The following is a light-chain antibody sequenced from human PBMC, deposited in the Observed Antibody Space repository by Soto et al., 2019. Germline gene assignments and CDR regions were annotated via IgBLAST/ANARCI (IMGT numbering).Light chain of an antibody. Sequence: DIQMTQSPSSLSASVGDRATITCQASQDISNYLNWYQQKPGKAPKLLIYDASDLETGVPSRFSGSGSGTDFTFTISSLQPEDFATYYCQQYDNLVTFGGGTKV. CDR2: DAS. J-gene: IGKJ4*01. CDR1: QDISNY. CDR3: QQYDNLVT. V-gene: IGKV1-33*01.